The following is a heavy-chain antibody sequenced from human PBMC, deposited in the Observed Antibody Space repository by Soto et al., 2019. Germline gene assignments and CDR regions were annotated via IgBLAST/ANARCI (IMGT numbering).Heavy chain of an antibody. Sequence: GGSLRLCCAASGFTFSNYWMHWVRQAPGKGLVWVSRIHSDGSSTFYADSVKGRFTISRDNAKKMVYLQMNSLRAEDTAVYYCARDNWNTVWGQGTMVTVSS. CDR2: IHSDGSST. CDR3: ARDNWNTV. V-gene: IGHV3-74*01. J-gene: IGHJ3*01. D-gene: IGHD1-20*01. CDR1: GFTFSNYW.